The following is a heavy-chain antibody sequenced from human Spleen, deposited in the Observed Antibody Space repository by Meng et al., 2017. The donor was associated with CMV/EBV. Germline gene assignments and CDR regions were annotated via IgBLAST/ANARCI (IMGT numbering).Heavy chain of an antibody. CDR2: IHNGGSRT. D-gene: IGHD3-22*01. CDR3: AKEIGDDYHYGMDV. V-gene: IGHV3-23*03. J-gene: IGHJ6*02. CDR1: GFTFSSYA. Sequence: GESLKISCAASGFTFSSYAMSWVRQAPGKGLEWVSVIHNGGSRTHYADSVKGRFTISRDNSKNTLYLQMNSLRVEDTAVYYCAKEIGDDYHYGMDVWGQGTTVTVSS.